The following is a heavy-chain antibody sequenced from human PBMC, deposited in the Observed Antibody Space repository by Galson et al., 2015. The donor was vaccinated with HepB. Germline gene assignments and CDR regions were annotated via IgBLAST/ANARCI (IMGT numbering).Heavy chain of an antibody. CDR2: IYWDDDK. CDR3: AHLGSSGYPFDY. V-gene: IGHV2-5*02. J-gene: IGHJ4*02. Sequence: PALVKPTQTLTLTCTFSGFSLSTSGVGVGWIRQPPGKALEWLALIYWDDDKRYSPSLKSRLTITKDTSKNQVVLTMTNMDPVDTATYYCAHLGSSGYPFDYWGQGTLVTVSS. D-gene: IGHD3-22*01. CDR1: GFSLSTSGVG.